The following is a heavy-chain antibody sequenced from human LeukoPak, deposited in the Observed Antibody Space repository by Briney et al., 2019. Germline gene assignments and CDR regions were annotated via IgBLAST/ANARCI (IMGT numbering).Heavy chain of an antibody. CDR2: ITSTSSYI. V-gene: IGHV3-21*01. J-gene: IGHJ4*02. Sequence: GGSLRLSCAASGFTFSRFTMNWVRQAPGKGLEWVSSITSTSSYIYYADSVKGRFTISRDNAKKSLYLQMNSLRAEDTAVYYCARALFVEDYGVDHWGPGTLVTVSS. CDR3: ARALFVEDYGVDH. D-gene: IGHD4-17*01. CDR1: GFTFSRFT.